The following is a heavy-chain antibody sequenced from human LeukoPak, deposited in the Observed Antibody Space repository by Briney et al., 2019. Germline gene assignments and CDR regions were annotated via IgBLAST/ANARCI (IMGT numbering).Heavy chain of an antibody. CDR3: ARGSNGVSDYYFDV. D-gene: IGHD4-11*01. V-gene: IGHV4-34*01. CDR2: VNHEGDS. CDR1: GVSLRAYY. J-gene: IGHJ6*03. Sequence: KASETLSLTCAVYGVSLRAYYWSWISQSPEKGLEWVGEVNHEGDSIYSPSLKRRLTVSVDMSKNQLSLNLRSVTAADTAVYFCARGSNGVSDYYFDVWGKGTTVIVSS.